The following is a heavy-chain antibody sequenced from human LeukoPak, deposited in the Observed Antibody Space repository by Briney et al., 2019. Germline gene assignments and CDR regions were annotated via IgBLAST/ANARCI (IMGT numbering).Heavy chain of an antibody. Sequence: GGFLRLSCAASGFTVSGNYMSWVRQAPGKGLEWVSVIYSGDSTYYADSVKGRFTISRDNSKNTLYLQMNSLRAEDTAVYYCARSSLIAAGGYYYYYGMDVWGQGTTVTVSS. J-gene: IGHJ6*02. CDR2: IYSGDST. CDR1: GFTVSGNY. V-gene: IGHV3-53*01. D-gene: IGHD6-13*01. CDR3: ARSSLIAAGGYYYYYGMDV.